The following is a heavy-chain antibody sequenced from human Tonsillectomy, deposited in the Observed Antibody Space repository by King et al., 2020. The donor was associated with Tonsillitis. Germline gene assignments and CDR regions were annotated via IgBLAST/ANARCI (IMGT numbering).Heavy chain of an antibody. J-gene: IGHJ4*02. CDR2: MYYSGTI. V-gene: IGHV4-39*01. D-gene: IGHD1-26*01. Sequence: LQLQESGPGVVKPSETLSLTCTVSGGSISSSDHYWAWIRQPPGKGLEWIGYMYYSGTIFYNPSLKSRVTISGGTSGNRFSLKLSSVCAADTAIYFCARSVSGSFDYWGQGALVTVSS. CDR3: ARSVSGSFDY. CDR1: GGSISSSDHY.